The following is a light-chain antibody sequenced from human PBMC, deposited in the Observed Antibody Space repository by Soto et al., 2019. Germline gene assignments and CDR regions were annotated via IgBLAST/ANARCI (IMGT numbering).Light chain of an antibody. V-gene: IGKV1-5*03. Sequence: DIPMTQSPSTLSASVGDRVTITCRDSQSISSWLAWYQQKPGKAPKLLIYKASSLASGVPSRLSGSGSGAEFPLTISSLRPDDFATYYCQQYNSYWTFGQGTKVEIK. CDR2: KAS. CDR3: QQYNSYWT. CDR1: QSISSW. J-gene: IGKJ1*01.